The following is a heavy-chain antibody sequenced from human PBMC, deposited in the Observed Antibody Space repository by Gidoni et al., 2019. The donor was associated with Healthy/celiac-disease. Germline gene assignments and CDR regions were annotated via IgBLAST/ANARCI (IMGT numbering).Heavy chain of an antibody. D-gene: IGHD1-1*01. V-gene: IGHV3-30-3*01. CDR1: GFTFSSYA. CDR3: ARDGDGYNSAGIENYFDY. CDR2: ISYDGSNK. Sequence: GFTFSSYAMHWVRQAPGKGLEWVAVISYDGSNKYYADSVKGRFTISRDNSKNTLYLQMNSLRAEDTAVYYCARDGDGYNSAGIENYFDYWGQGTLVTVSS. J-gene: IGHJ4*02.